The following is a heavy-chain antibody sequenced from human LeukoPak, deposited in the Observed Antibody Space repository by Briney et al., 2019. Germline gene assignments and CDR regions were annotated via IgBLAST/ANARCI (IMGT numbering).Heavy chain of an antibody. D-gene: IGHD6-13*01. V-gene: IGHV3-30-3*01. CDR2: ISYDGSNK. CDR3: ARDGRKVAAAGPFQH. Sequence: PGRSLRLSCAASGXTFSSYAMHWVRQAPGKGLEWVAVISYDGSNKYYADSVKGRFTISRDNSKNTLYLQMNSLRAEDTAVYYCARDGRKVAAAGPFQHWGQGTLVTVSS. J-gene: IGHJ1*01. CDR1: GXTFSSYA.